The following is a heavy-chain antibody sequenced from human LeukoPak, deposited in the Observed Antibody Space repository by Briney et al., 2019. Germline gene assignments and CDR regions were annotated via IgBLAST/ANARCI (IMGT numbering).Heavy chain of an antibody. J-gene: IGHJ4*02. V-gene: IGHV3-23*01. D-gene: IGHD3-10*01. CDR3: AKDRVDESGSQFDS. CDR2: ITGSGALT. Sequence: PGGSLRLSCAASGFTLSNYAMTWVRQAPGKGVEWVSSITGSGALTYYADSVKGRFTISKDNAMDTLFLQMNSLRADDTAGYYCAKDRVDESGSQFDSWGQGSLVTVSS. CDR1: GFTLSNYA.